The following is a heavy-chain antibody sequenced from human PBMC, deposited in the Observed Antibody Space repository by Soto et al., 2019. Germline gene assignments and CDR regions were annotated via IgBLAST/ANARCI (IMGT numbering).Heavy chain of an antibody. J-gene: IGHJ6*02. Sequence: ASVKVSCKDSGYTINKYGSSWVRQTPGQGLEWMGWISGYNGNTNYAQKYQGRITMTIDTSTTTAYMELGSLTSDDTAVYYCAKNGQLPYYYYVMDVWGQGTTVTVSS. CDR3: AKNGQLPYYYYVMDV. CDR2: ISGYNGNT. CDR1: GYTINKYG. V-gene: IGHV1-18*01. D-gene: IGHD1-26*01.